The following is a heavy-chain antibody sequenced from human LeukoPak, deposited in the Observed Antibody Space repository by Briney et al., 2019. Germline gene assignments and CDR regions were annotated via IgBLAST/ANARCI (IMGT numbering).Heavy chain of an antibody. Sequence: PGGSLRLSCAASGFTFSSYGMHWVRQAPGKGLEWVAVISYDGSNKYYADSVKGRFTISRDNSKNTLYLQMNSLRAEDTAVYYCAKRHIAVTAGFDPWGQGTLVTVSS. J-gene: IGHJ5*02. CDR3: AKRHIAVTAGFDP. V-gene: IGHV3-30*18. CDR2: ISYDGSNK. D-gene: IGHD6-19*01. CDR1: GFTFSSYG.